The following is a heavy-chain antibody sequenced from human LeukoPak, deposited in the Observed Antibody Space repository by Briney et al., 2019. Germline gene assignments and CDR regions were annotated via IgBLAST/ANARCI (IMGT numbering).Heavy chain of an antibody. J-gene: IGHJ4*02. CDR3: AKWPRTSGWSLGVDY. V-gene: IGHV3-30*02. D-gene: IGHD6-19*01. CDR1: GFTFSSYG. CDR2: IRYDGSNK. Sequence: GGPLRLSCAASGFTFSSYGMYWVRQAPGKGLEWVAFIRYDGSNKYYADSVKGRFTISRDNSKNTLYLQMNSLRAEDTAVYYCAKWPRTSGWSLGVDYWGQGTLVTVSS.